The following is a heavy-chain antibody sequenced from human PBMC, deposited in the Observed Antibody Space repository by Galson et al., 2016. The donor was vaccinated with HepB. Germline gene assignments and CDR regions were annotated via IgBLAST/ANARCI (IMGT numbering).Heavy chain of an antibody. Sequence: SLRLSCAASGVSVTGNDMSWVRQAPGKGLEWVAHFYSGGFKSFSDSVRDRVTLSKDYVKSTMYLEMRSLRVEDTAVYYCAKGQVYYGDYYFALWGRGTLVTVSS. CDR3: AKGQVYYGDYYFAL. J-gene: IGHJ4*01. D-gene: IGHD2-21*02. CDR2: FYSGGFK. V-gene: IGHV3-66*01. CDR1: GVSVTGND.